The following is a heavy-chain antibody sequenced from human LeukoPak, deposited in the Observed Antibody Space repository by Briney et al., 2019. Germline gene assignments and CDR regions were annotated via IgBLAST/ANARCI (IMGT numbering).Heavy chain of an antibody. J-gene: IGHJ3*02. CDR2: IRGVPTDL. D-gene: IGHD2-15*01. CDR1: GLTFSDTN. CDR3: AKDRLYCSGGSCNYDAFDI. Sequence: GESLRLSCVASGLTFSDTNLAWIRQAPGKGLEWISYIRGVPTDLYYADSVKGRFTISRDNSKNTLYLQMNSLRAEDTAVYYCAKDRLYCSGGSCNYDAFDIWGQGTMVTVSS. V-gene: IGHV3-11*01.